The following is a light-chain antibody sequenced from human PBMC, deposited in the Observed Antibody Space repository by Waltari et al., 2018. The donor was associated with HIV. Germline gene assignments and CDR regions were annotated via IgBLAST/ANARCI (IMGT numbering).Light chain of an antibody. J-gene: IGLJ2*01. CDR3: LLSFNGVVV. CDR1: TGAVTRGHC. CDR2: DTS. Sequence: QAVVTQEPSLTVSQGGTVTLTCASSTGAVTRGHCPYWFQRRPGQAPKTLLYDTSNRHSWTPARFSGSLLGDKAALTLTGAQFEDEADYFCLLSFNGVVVFGGGTSLTVL. V-gene: IGLV7-46*01.